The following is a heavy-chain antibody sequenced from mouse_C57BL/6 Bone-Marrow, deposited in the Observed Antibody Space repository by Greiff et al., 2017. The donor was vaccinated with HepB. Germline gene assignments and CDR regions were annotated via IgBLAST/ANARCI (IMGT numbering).Heavy chain of an antibody. J-gene: IGHJ4*01. Sequence: EVKLEESGPGLVKPSQSLSLTCSVTGYSITSGYYWNWIRQFPGNKLEWMGYISYDGSNNYNPSLKNRISITRDTSKNQFFLKLNSVTTEDTATYYCARKELRHRKGAMDYWGQGTSVTVSS. D-gene: IGHD3-2*02. CDR3: ARKELRHRKGAMDY. CDR1: GYSITSGYY. CDR2: ISYDGSN. V-gene: IGHV3-6*01.